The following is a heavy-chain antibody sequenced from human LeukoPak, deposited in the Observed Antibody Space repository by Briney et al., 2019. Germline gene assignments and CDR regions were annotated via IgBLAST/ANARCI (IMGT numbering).Heavy chain of an antibody. CDR1: GFTFISYA. Sequence: GGSLRLSCAASGFTFISYAMSWVRQTPGKGLEWISTISGSGARTYYADSVKGRFSISRDNSKNTLYLQMNSLSAEDTAVYYCARTVRDYSFYYFDNWGQGTLVTVSS. J-gene: IGHJ4*02. D-gene: IGHD4-11*01. CDR3: ARTVRDYSFYYFDN. V-gene: IGHV3-23*01. CDR2: ISGSGART.